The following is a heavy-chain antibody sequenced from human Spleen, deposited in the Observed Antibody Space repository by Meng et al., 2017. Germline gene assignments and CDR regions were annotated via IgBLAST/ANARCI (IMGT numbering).Heavy chain of an antibody. V-gene: IGHV4-59*12. J-gene: IGHJ5*02. CDR3: AREGDSSGYAWFDP. CDR2: IYNTGTT. CDR1: GGSISSYY. D-gene: IGHD3-22*01. Sequence: GSLRLTCTVSGGSISSYYWSWIRQPPGKGLEWIGSIYNTGTTYYNPSLKSRSTISVDTSKNQFSLKLSSVTAADTAVYYCAREGDSSGYAWFDPWGRGTLVTVSS.